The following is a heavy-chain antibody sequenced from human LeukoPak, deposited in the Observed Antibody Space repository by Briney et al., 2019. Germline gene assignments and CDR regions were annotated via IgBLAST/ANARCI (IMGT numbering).Heavy chain of an antibody. V-gene: IGHV3-23*01. CDR2: IDGGRDNT. J-gene: IGHJ3*01. D-gene: IGHD3-3*01. CDR1: GFTLSNNA. CDR3: AKDILGWTFDV. Sequence: GGSLRLSCAASGFTLSNNAMAWVHQAPGKGLEWVSGIDGGRDNTHYADSVKGRFTISRDSSKNALYLQMNSLRVEDTAVYYCAKDILGWTFDVWGQGTLVTVS.